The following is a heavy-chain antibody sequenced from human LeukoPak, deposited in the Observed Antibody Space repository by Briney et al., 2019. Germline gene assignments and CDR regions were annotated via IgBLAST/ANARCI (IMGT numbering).Heavy chain of an antibody. Sequence: SETLSLTCAVYGGCFSGYYWSWIRQPPGKGLEWIGEINHSGSTNYNPSLKSRVTISVDTSKNQFSLKLSSVTPADTAVYYCARGVSFDYWGQGTLVTVSS. J-gene: IGHJ4*02. CDR2: INHSGST. V-gene: IGHV4-34*01. CDR3: ARGVSFDY. CDR1: GGCFSGYY.